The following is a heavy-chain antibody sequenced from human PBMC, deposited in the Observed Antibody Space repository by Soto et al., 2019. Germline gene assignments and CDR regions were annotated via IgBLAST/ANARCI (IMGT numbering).Heavy chain of an antibody. CDR3: GRGRYGEY. CDR1: GYTFTSYG. D-gene: IGHD3-10*01. J-gene: IGHJ4*02. Sequence: QVHLVQSGAEVKKPGASVKVSCKGSGYTFTSYGITWVRQAPGQGLEWMGWISAHNGNTNYAQKFQGRVTVTRDTSTSTAYMELRSLRSDDTAVYYCGRGRYGEYWGQGALVTVSS. V-gene: IGHV1-18*01. CDR2: ISAHNGNT.